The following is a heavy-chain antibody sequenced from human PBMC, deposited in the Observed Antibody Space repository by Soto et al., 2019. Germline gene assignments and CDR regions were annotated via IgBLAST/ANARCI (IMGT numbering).Heavy chain of an antibody. CDR2: IKTKTEGGTT. CDR1: GFTFINAW. V-gene: IGHV3-15*01. CDR3: ATGAGSPAEHFDY. J-gene: IGHJ4*02. Sequence: EVQLVESGGDLVKPGGSLRLSCAAPGFTFINAWMNWVRQAPGKGLEWVGRIKTKTEGGTTDYAAPVKGRFTISRDDSKNTLDLQMNSLKTEDTAVYYCATGAGSPAEHFDYWGQGTLVTVSS. D-gene: IGHD3-10*01.